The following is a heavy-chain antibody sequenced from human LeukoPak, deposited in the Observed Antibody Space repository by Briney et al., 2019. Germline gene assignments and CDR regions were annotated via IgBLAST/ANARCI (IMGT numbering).Heavy chain of an antibody. V-gene: IGHV1-2*02. CDR1: GYTFTGYY. CDR3: ARATTGKAKCSYGYILFGY. D-gene: IGHD5-18*01. CDR2: INPNSGGT. Sequence: GASVKVSCKASGYTFTGYYIHWVRQAPGQGLEWMGWINPNSGGTNYAQKFQGRVTMTRDTSISTAYMELSRLRSDDTAVYYCARATTGKAKCSYGYILFGYWGQGTLVTVSS. J-gene: IGHJ4*02.